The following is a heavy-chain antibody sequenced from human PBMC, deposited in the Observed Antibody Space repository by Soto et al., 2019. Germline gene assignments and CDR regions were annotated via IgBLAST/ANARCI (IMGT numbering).Heavy chain of an antibody. V-gene: IGHV4-39*01. Sequence: QLQLQESGPGLVKPSETLSLTCTVSGGSISSSSYYWGWIRQPPGKGLEWIGSIYYSGSTYYNPSLKSRVTISVDTSKNQFSLKLSSVTAADTAVYYCASPPDPYGDYAYYYDGMDVWGQGTTVTVSS. J-gene: IGHJ6*02. CDR2: IYYSGST. CDR3: ASPPDPYGDYAYYYDGMDV. CDR1: GGSISSSSYY. D-gene: IGHD4-17*01.